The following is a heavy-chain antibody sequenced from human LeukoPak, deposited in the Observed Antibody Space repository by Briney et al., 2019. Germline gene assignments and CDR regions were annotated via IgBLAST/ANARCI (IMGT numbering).Heavy chain of an antibody. V-gene: IGHV1-69*04. Sequence: SVKVSCKASGGTFSSYAISWVRQAPGQGLELMGRIIPILGIANYAQKFQGRVTITADKSTSTAYMEMSSLRSEDTAVYYCARGVDGGNSDWFDPWGQGTLVTVSS. D-gene: IGHD4-23*01. J-gene: IGHJ5*02. CDR3: ARGVDGGNSDWFDP. CDR1: GGTFSSYA. CDR2: IIPILGIA.